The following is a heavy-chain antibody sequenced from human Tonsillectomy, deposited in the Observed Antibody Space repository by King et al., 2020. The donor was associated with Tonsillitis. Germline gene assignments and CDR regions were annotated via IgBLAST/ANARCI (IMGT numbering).Heavy chain of an antibody. D-gene: IGHD3-9*01. J-gene: IGHJ4*02. Sequence: VQLVESGGGLVQPGGSLKLSCAASGFTFSGSAMHWVRQASGKGLEWVGRFRSKANSYATAYAASVKGRFTISRDGSKNTAYLQMNSLKTEDTAVYYCTSPSDDILTGYYFDYWGQGTLVTVSS. V-gene: IGHV3-73*02. CDR1: GFTFSGSA. CDR2: FRSKANSYAT. CDR3: TSPSDDILTGYYFDY.